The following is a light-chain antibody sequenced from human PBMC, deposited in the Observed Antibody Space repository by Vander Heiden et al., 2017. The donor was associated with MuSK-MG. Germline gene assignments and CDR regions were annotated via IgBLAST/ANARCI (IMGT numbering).Light chain of an antibody. Sequence: DIQLTQSPSFLSASVGDRVTITCRASQGISSYLAWYQQKPGKAPKVLIYRASTLQSGVPSRFSGSGSGTEFTLTIRSLQPEDFATYYGQRLHGVFGQGTRLEIK. CDR2: RAS. J-gene: IGKJ5*01. V-gene: IGKV1-9*01. CDR3: QRLHGV. CDR1: QGISSY.